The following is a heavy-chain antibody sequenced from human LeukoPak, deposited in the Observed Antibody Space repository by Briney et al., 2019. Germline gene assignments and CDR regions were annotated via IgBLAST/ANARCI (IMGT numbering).Heavy chain of an antibody. CDR1: GYTFTSYY. J-gene: IGHJ4*02. V-gene: IGHV1-46*01. CDR2: INPSGGST. Sequence: ASVKVSCKASGYTFTSYYMHWVRQAPGQGLEWMGIINPSGGSTSYAQKFQGRVTMTRDMSTSTAYMELSSLRSEDTAVYYCARAAAYYYDSSGYYYFDYWGQGTLVTVSS. D-gene: IGHD3-22*01. CDR3: ARAAAYYYDSSGYYYFDY.